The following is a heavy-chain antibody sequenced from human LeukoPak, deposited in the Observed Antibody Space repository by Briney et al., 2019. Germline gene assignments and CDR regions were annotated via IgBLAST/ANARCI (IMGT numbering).Heavy chain of an antibody. J-gene: IGHJ4*02. CDR2: ISAYNGNT. CDR3: ARDSGYDYVWGSYRSFDY. D-gene: IGHD3-16*02. V-gene: IGHV1-18*01. CDR1: GYTFTSYG. Sequence: ASVKVSCKASGYTFTSYGISWLRQAPGQGLEWMGWISAYNGNTNYAQKLQGRVTMTTDTSTRTAYPDVRRLRSDDAAVYYCARDSGYDYVWGSYRSFDYWGQGTLVTVSS.